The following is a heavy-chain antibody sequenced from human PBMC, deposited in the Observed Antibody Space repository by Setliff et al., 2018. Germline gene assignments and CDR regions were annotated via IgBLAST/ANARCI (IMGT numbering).Heavy chain of an antibody. CDR3: ARDRRDYIGAGSSEIDYYYYYYMDV. CDR2: ISPGRSI. CDR1: GGSISNFY. Sequence: PSETLSLTCSVSGGSISNFYWSWIRQPPGKGLEWIGSISPGRSISYNPSLRSRVTISGDTSKNQISLNLSSGTAADTAVYYCARDRRDYIGAGSSEIDYYYYYYMDVWGKGTTVTVSS. V-gene: IGHV4-4*08. J-gene: IGHJ6*03. D-gene: IGHD3-10*01.